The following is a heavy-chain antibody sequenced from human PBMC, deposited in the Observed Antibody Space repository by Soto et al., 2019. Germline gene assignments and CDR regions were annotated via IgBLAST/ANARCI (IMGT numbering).Heavy chain of an antibody. D-gene: IGHD2-2*02. J-gene: IGHJ5*02. CDR1: GGSLSSYY. CDR3: ARDVSRYCSSTSCYTWWFDP. Sequence: SETLSLTCTVSGGSLSSYYWSWIRQPPGKGLEWIGYIYYSGSTNYNPSLKSRVTISVDTSKNQFSLKLSSVTAADTAVYYCARDVSRYCSSTSCYTWWFDPWGQGTLVTVSS. CDR2: IYYSGST. V-gene: IGHV4-59*01.